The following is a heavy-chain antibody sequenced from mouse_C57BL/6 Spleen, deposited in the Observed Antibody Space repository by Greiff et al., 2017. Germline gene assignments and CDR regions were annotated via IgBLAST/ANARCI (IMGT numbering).Heavy chain of an antibody. V-gene: IGHV5-6*01. CDR3: ARHEDYYGSSPDY. D-gene: IGHD1-1*01. CDR2: ISSGGSYT. J-gene: IGHJ2*01. Sequence: EVKLVESGGDLVKPGGSLKLSCAASGFTFSRYGMSWVRQTPDKRLEWVATISSGGSYTYYPDSVKGRFTISRDNAKNTLYLQMSSLKSEDTAMYYCARHEDYYGSSPDYWGQGTTLTVSS. CDR1: GFTFSRYG.